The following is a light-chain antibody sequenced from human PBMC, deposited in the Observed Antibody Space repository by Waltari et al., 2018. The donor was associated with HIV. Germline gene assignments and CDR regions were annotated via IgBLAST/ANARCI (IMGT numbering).Light chain of an antibody. V-gene: IGKV3-15*01. CDR2: GAS. Sequence: EIVMTQSPATLSVSPGERATLSCRASQSVSSNLAWYQQKPGQAPRLLIYGASTRATGIPARFIGSGSGTEFTLTISILQSEDFAIYYCQQYNNWPPLTFGGGTKVEIK. CDR3: QQYNNWPPLT. J-gene: IGKJ4*01. CDR1: QSVSSN.